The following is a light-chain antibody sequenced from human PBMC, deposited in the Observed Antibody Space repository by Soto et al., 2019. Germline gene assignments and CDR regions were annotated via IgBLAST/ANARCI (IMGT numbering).Light chain of an antibody. Sequence: QSALTQPASMSGSPGQSIAISCSGTSSDVGSYNLVSWYQQHPGKAPKLMIYEGSKRPSGVSNRFSGSKSGNTASLTISALQAEDEADYYCCSYAGSVVFGGGTKLTVL. V-gene: IGLV2-23*01. CDR2: EGS. CDR1: SSDVGSYNL. J-gene: IGLJ2*01. CDR3: CSYAGSVV.